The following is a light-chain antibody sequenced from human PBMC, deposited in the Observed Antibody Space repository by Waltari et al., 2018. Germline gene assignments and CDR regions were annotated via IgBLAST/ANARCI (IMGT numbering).Light chain of an antibody. J-gene: IGKJ3*01. V-gene: IGKV3-20*01. CDR1: QSVNSRY. CDR2: GAS. CDR3: QQYGSSPPTG. Sequence: EIVLTQSPGTLSLSPGERATLSCRASQSVNSRYLAWYQQKSGQAPRLLIHGASSRATGIPDRFSGSGSGTDFTLTTSRLEPEDFAVYYCQQYGSSPPTGFGPGTKLDIK.